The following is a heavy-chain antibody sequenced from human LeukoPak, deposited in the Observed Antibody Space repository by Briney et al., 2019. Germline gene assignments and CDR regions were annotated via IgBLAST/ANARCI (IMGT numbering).Heavy chain of an antibody. CDR3: ARGRYYDTSAYNYFDP. J-gene: IGHJ5*02. CDR1: GFSFSTYS. Sequence: GGSLRLSCAASGFSFSTYSMNWIRQAPGKGLEWISYISGSGGSIFNADSVRGRFTISRDNGNNSLFLQMNTLRAEDTAVYYCARGRYYDTSAYNYFDPWGQGTLVTVSS. D-gene: IGHD3-22*01. V-gene: IGHV3-48*01. CDR2: ISGSGGSI.